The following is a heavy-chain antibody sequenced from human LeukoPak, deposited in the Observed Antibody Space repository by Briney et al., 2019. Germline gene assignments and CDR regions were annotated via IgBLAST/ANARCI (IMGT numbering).Heavy chain of an antibody. CDR2: IYTSGST. CDR3: AGDYGDYAYYYYYYMDV. Sequence: PSETLSLTCTVSGGSISSYYWSWIRQPAGKGLEWIGRIYTSGSTNYNPSLKSRVTMSVDTSKNQFSLKLSSVTAADTAVYYCAGDYGDYAYYYYYYMDVWGKGTTVTVSS. CDR1: GGSISSYY. D-gene: IGHD4-17*01. J-gene: IGHJ6*03. V-gene: IGHV4-4*07.